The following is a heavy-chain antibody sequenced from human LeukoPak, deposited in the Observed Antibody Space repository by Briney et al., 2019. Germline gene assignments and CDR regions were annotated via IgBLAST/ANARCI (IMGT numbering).Heavy chain of an antibody. CDR2: IYYSGST. V-gene: IGHV4-38-2*02. D-gene: IGHD3-3*01. CDR1: GYSISSGYY. J-gene: IGHJ4*02. Sequence: KASETLSLTCTVSGYSISSGYYWGWIRQPPGKGLGWIGSIYYSGSTYYNPSLKSRVTISVDTSKNQFSLKLSSVTAADTAVYYCARFTIFGVVTTLSRGFDYWGQGTLVTVSS. CDR3: ARFTIFGVVTTLSRGFDY.